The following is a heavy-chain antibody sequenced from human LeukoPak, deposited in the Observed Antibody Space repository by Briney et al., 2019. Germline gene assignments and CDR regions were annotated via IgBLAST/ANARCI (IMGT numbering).Heavy chain of an antibody. J-gene: IGHJ4*02. D-gene: IGHD3-22*01. CDR3: AKSSGFYYDSSGYKNSHYFDY. CDR2: ISNSGGTT. CDR1: GFTFSSYA. Sequence: GGSLRLSCAASGFTFSSYAMSWVRQAPGKGLEWVSTISNSGGTTYNADSVKGRFTISRDNSKNTLYLQMNSLRAEDTAVYYCAKSSGFYYDSSGYKNSHYFDYWGQGTLVTVSS. V-gene: IGHV3-23*01.